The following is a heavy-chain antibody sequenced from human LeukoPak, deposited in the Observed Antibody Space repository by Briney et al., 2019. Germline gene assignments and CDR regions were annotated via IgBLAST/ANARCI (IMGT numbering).Heavy chain of an antibody. CDR3: ARDYYDSSGYYSFGY. CDR1: GFTFSSYA. Sequence: GRSLRLSCAASGFTFSSYAMHWVGQAPGKGLEWVAVISYDGSNKNYADSVKGRFTISRENSKNTLYLQMNSLRAEDTAVYYCARDYYDSSGYYSFGYWGQGTLVTVSS. J-gene: IGHJ4*02. D-gene: IGHD3-22*01. CDR2: ISYDGSNK. V-gene: IGHV3-30*01.